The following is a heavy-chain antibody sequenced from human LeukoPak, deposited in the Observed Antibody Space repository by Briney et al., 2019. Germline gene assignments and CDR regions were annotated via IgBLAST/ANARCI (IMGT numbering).Heavy chain of an antibody. D-gene: IGHD5-12*01. J-gene: IGHJ4*02. CDR1: GFTFSRYA. CDR2: IRSKTYGGAA. Sequence: GGPLRLSCAASGFTFSRYAMSWVRQAPGKGLEWVGFIRSKTYGGAADYAASVEGRFTISRDDSNNIVYLQMNSLKTEDTAVYYCTRGLEGFTAYDDFWGQGTLVTVSS. V-gene: IGHV3-49*04. CDR3: TRGLEGFTAYDDF.